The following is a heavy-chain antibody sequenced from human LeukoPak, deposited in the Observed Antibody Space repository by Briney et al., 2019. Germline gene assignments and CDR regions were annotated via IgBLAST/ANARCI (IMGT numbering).Heavy chain of an antibody. CDR2: ISWNSGSI. J-gene: IGHJ4*02. CDR3: AKGPGKWLLLSHFDY. V-gene: IGHV3-9*01. Sequence: GGSLRLSCAASGFTFDDYAMHWVRQAPGKGLEWVSGISWNSGSIGYADSVKGRFTISRDNAKNSLYLQMNSLRAEDTALYYRAKGPGKWLLLSHFDYWGQGTLVTVSS. D-gene: IGHD3-3*01. CDR1: GFTFDDYA.